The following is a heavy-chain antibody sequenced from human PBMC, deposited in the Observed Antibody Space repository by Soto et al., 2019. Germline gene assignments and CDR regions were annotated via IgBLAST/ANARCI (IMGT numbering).Heavy chain of an antibody. D-gene: IGHD6-13*01. Sequence: PSETLSLTCTVSGGSTSSSNWWSWVRQPPGKGLEWIGESYHSGSTNYNPSLQSRVTTSVDKSENQFSLKMRSVTAADTAVYYCARSPSSSWYGGGAFDIWGQGTMVTDSS. CDR1: GGSTSSSNW. CDR3: ARSPSSSWYGGGAFDI. V-gene: IGHV4-4*02. J-gene: IGHJ3*02. CDR2: SYHSGST.